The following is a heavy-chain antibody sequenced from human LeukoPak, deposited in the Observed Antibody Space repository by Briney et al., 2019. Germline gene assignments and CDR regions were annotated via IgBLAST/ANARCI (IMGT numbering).Heavy chain of an antibody. CDR1: GGSFSGYY. CDR3: ARQENYYDSSGAFDI. J-gene: IGHJ3*02. D-gene: IGHD3-22*01. V-gene: IGHV4-34*01. CDR2: INHSGST. Sequence: SETLSLTCAVYGGSFSGYYWSWIRQPPGKGLEWIGEINHSGSTNYNPSLKSRVTISVDTSKNQFSLKLSSVTAADTAVYYCARQENYYDSSGAFDIWGQGTMVTVS.